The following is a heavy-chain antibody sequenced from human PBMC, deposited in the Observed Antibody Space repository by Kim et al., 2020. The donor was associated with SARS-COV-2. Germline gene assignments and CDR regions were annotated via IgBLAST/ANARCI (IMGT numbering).Heavy chain of an antibody. CDR1: GGSFSGYY. CDR2: IYHSGST. CDR3: ARGLRGGS. V-gene: IGHV4-34*01. Sequence: SETLSLTCAVYGGSFSGYYWSWIRQPPGKGLEWIGEIYHSGSTNYNPSLKSRVTISVDTSKNQFSLKLSSVTAADTAVYYCARGLRGGSWGQGTLVTVSS. J-gene: IGHJ4*02. D-gene: IGHD3-16*01.